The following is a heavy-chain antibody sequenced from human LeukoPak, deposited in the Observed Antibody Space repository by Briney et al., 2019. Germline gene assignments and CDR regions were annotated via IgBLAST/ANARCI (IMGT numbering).Heavy chain of an antibody. Sequence: PGGSLRLSCAASGFTFSSYGMHWVRQAPGKGLEWVAFIRYDGSNKYYADSVKGRFTISRDNSKNTLYLQMNSLRAEDTAVYYCAKDRFLPGYCSSTSCPSYFDYWGQGTLVTVSS. CDR2: IRYDGSNK. V-gene: IGHV3-30*02. CDR3: AKDRFLPGYCSSTSCPSYFDY. J-gene: IGHJ4*02. CDR1: GFTFSSYG. D-gene: IGHD2-2*03.